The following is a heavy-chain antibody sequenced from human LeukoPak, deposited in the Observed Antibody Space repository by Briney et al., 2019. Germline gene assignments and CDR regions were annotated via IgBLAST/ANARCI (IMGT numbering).Heavy chain of an antibody. V-gene: IGHV3-30*02. CDR2: IRYDGRNK. D-gene: IGHD1-1*01. J-gene: IGHJ4*02. CDR3: AKGGSNNWSFDN. Sequence: GGSLRLSCAASGFTFSDYYMSWIRQAPGKGLEWVAYIRYDGRNKYSADSVKGRFTIYRDNSKSTLYLQMNSLRPEDTAVYYCAKGGSNNWSFDNWGQGTLVTVSP. CDR1: GFTFSDYY.